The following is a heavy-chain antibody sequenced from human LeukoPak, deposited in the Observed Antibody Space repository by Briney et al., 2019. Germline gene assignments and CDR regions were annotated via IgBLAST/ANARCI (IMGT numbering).Heavy chain of an antibody. D-gene: IGHD3-10*01. V-gene: IGHV4-30-4*08. CDR1: GGSISIGDYY. J-gene: IGHJ5*02. CDR3: ARAGIYGSGSYSPNWFDP. Sequence: PSETLSLTCTLSGGSISIGDYYWSWIRQPPGKGLEWIGYIYYSGSTYYNPSLKSRVTISLDTSKNQFSLKLSSVTAADTAVYYCARAGIYGSGSYSPNWFDPWGQGTLVTVST. CDR2: IYYSGST.